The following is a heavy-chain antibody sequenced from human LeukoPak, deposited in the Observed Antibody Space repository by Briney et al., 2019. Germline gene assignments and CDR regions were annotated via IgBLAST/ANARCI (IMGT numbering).Heavy chain of an antibody. CDR2: ISYDGSNK. Sequence: GGSLRLSCAASGFTFSSYGMHWVRQAPGKGLEWVAVISYDGSNKYYADSVKGRFTISRDNSKNTLYLQMNSLRAEDTAVYYCARGLMVRGVMWRYYYYMDVWGKGTTVTISS. V-gene: IGHV3-30*03. D-gene: IGHD3-10*01. CDR1: GFTFSSYG. CDR3: ARGLMVRGVMWRYYYYMDV. J-gene: IGHJ6*03.